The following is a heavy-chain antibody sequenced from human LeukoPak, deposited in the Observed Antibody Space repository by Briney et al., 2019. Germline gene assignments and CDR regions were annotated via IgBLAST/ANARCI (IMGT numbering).Heavy chain of an antibody. J-gene: IGHJ1*01. CDR3: AKGPYDFWSGYHFQH. V-gene: IGHV3-30*02. CDR2: IRYDGSNK. CDR1: GFTFSSYG. D-gene: IGHD3-3*01. Sequence: AGGSLRLSCAASGFTFSSYGMHWVRQAPGKGLEWVAFIRYDGSNKYYADSVKGRFTSSRDNYKNTLYLQMNSLRAEDTAVYYCAKGPYDFWSGYHFQHWGQGNLVTVSS.